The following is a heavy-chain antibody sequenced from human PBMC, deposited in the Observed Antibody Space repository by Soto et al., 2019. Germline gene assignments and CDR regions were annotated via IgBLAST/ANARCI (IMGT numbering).Heavy chain of an antibody. D-gene: IGHD3-9*01. V-gene: IGHV4-59*08. CDR2: IYYRGNT. CDR1: GGSISTYY. J-gene: IGHJ4*02. CDR3: ARHPGYYDVLTGYSTYYFDY. Sequence: QVQLQESGPGLVKPSETLSLTCTVSGGSISTYYWSWIRQPPGKGLEWIGYIYYRGNTNYNPSFKSRVTISLDTSKNQFSLRLSSETAADTAIYYCARHPGYYDVLTGYSTYYFDYWGQGALVTVSS.